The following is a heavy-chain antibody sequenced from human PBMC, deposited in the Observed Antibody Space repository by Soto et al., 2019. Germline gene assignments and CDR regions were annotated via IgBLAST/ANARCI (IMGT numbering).Heavy chain of an antibody. J-gene: IGHJ4*02. Sequence: GGSLRLSCAASGFTFSSYAMSWVRQAPGKGLEWVSAISGSGGSTYYADSVKGRFTISRDNSKNTLYLQMNSLRAEETAVYYCTTGKDFWIGFYDSWGQRGLVTVS. CDR3: TTGKDFWIGFYDS. CDR2: ISGSGGST. D-gene: IGHD3-3*01. CDR1: GFTFSSYA. V-gene: IGHV3-23*01.